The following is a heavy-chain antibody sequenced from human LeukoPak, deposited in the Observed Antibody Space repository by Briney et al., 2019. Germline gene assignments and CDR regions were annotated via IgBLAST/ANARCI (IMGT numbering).Heavy chain of an antibody. CDR3: ARADYGGNSGYYFDY. CDR1: GGSISSGDYY. CDR2: IYYSGST. J-gene: IGHJ4*02. V-gene: IGHV4-30-4*01. D-gene: IGHD4-23*01. Sequence: SQTLSLTCTVSGGSISSGDYYWSWIRQPPWKGLEWIGYIYYSGSTYYNPSLKSRVTISVDTSKNQFSLKLSSVTAADTAVYYCARADYGGNSGYYFDYWGQGTLVTVSS.